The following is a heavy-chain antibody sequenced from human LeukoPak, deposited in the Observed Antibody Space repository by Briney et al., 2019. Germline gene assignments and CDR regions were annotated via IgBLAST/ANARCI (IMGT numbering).Heavy chain of an antibody. CDR1: GGSISSGGHY. CDR3: AGVQSQNYYAMDV. V-gene: IGHV4-61*08. CDR2: IYYSGNA. J-gene: IGHJ6*02. Sequence: MASQTLSLTCTVSGGSISSGGHYWSWVRQPPVSGLEWIGNIYYSGNANYNPSLKSRVTMSVDRSKNQLSLKLSSVTAADTAVYYCAGVQSQNYYAMDVWGPGTPVTVSS.